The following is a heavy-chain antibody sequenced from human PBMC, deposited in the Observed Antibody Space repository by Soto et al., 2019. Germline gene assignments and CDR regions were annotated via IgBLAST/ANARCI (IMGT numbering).Heavy chain of an antibody. J-gene: IGHJ6*02. CDR1: GFTFRNYD. CDR2: ISAAGDP. Sequence: EVQLVESGGGLVQPGGSLRLSCEASGFTFRNYDMHWVRQGTGKGLEWVSGISAAGDPDYADSVESRFTISRENAQNSFFLQMNSLRVGDTAVYYCARTDRDFYGVDVWGQGTTVIVSS. V-gene: IGHV3-13*05. CDR3: ARTDRDFYGVDV.